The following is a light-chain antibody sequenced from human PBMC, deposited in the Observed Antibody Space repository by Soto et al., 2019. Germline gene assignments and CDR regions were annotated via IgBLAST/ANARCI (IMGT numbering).Light chain of an antibody. J-gene: IGKJ1*01. CDR1: QGIRTE. V-gene: IGKV1-6*01. CDR3: LQDNSYPRT. CDR2: GAS. Sequence: AIQMTQSPSSLYASVGDRVTITCRASQGIRTELGWYQQKPGKAPRLLIYGASTLQGGVPSRFSGSVSGTDFTLTISSLQPEDFATYYCLQDNSYPRTFGQGTKVEIK.